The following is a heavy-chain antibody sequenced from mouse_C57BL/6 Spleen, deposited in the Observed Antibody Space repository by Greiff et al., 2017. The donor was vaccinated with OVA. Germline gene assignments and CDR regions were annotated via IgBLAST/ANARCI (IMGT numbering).Heavy chain of an antibody. CDR3: ARDPLLYYFDY. CDR1: GYAFTNYL. Sequence: QVQLKESGAELVRPGTSVKVSCKASGYAFTNYLIEWVKQRPGQGLEWIGVINPGSGGTNYNEKFKGKATLTADKSSSTAYMQLSSLTSEDSAVYFCARDPLLYYFDYWGQGTTLTVSS. V-gene: IGHV1-54*01. CDR2: INPGSGGT. J-gene: IGHJ2*01.